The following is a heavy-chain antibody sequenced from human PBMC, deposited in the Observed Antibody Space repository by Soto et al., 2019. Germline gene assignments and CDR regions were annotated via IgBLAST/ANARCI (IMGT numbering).Heavy chain of an antibody. D-gene: IGHD3-22*01. Sequence: RXSVKVSCKASVYTFTSYVMHWVRQAPGQRLEWMGWINAGNGNTKYSQKFQGRVTITRDTSASTAYMELSSLRSEDTAVYYCASLYYDSSGSNFDYRGQGTLVTVS. CDR1: VYTFTSYV. CDR3: ASLYYDSSGSNFDY. V-gene: IGHV1-3*01. CDR2: INAGNGNT. J-gene: IGHJ4*02.